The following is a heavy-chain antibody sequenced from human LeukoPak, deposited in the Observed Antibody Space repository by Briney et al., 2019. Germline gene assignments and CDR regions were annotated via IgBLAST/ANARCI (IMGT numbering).Heavy chain of an antibody. CDR3: ARNSSGHYFDF. Sequence: SESLSLTCAVSGYSIISDSYCGWIRQPPGKGLEWIGSIYHSGSTHYNPSLKSRVTMSVDTSKNQFSLKLSSVTAADGAVYYCARNSSGHYFDFWGQGTLVTVSS. D-gene: IGHD6-19*01. CDR1: GYSIISDSY. V-gene: IGHV4-38-2*01. J-gene: IGHJ4*02. CDR2: IYHSGST.